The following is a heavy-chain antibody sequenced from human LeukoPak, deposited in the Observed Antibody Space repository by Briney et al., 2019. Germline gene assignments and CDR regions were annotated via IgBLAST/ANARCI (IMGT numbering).Heavy chain of an antibody. J-gene: IGHJ3*02. CDR2: IYYSGST. V-gene: IGHV4-31*03. Sequence: PSQTLSLTCTVSGGSISSGGYYWSWIRQHPGKGREWIGYIYYSGSTYYNPSLKSRVTISVDTSKTQFSLKLSSVTAADTAVYYCARSEAGAVYYDSSGYPDAFDIWGQGTMVTVSS. D-gene: IGHD3-22*01. CDR1: GGSISSGGYY. CDR3: ARSEAGAVYYDSSGYPDAFDI.